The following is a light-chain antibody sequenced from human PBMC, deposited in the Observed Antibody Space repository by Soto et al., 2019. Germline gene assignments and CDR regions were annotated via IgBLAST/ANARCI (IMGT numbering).Light chain of an antibody. V-gene: IGKV3-11*02. CDR2: DAS. CDR1: QSVGSY. J-gene: IGKJ4*01. Sequence: EIEVTQSPATLYLSPGERATLSYRTSQSVGSYLAWYQKKPGQAPRLLIYDASNRGTGIPARVSGGGSGRDFTLTISSLEHEDFALYYCQQRSDWPPLTFVGGIKGEI. CDR3: QQRSDWPPLT.